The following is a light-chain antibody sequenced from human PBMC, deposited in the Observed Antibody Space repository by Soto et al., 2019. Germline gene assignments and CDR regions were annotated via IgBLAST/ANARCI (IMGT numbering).Light chain of an antibody. CDR3: AAWDDSLNGVV. J-gene: IGLJ2*01. Sequence: QSVLTQPPSASGTPGQRVTISCSGSSSNIGSDAVNWYQRFPGTAPKLLIYSNNERPSGVPARFSGSKSGTSASLAISGLQSEDEDDYYCAAWDDSLNGVVFGGGTKVTVL. CDR2: SNN. CDR1: SSNIGSDA. V-gene: IGLV1-44*01.